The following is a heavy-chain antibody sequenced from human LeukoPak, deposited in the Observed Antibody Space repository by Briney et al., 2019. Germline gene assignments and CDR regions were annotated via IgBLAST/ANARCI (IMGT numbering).Heavy chain of an antibody. CDR3: ARGRIAPAGWFDP. CDR2: IYYSGST. Sequence: SETLSLTCTVSGGSISSGDYYWSWIRQPPGKGLEWIGYIYYSGSTYYNPSLKSRVTISVDTSKNQFSLKLSSVTAADTAVYYCARGRIAPAGWFDPWGQGTLVTVSS. J-gene: IGHJ5*02. CDR1: GGSISSGDYY. D-gene: IGHD2-21*01. V-gene: IGHV4-30-4*08.